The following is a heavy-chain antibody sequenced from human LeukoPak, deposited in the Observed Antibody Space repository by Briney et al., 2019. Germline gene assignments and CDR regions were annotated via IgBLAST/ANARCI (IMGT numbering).Heavy chain of an antibody. V-gene: IGHV3-66*02. CDR1: GFTFSSNY. CDR2: IYSGGTT. CDR3: ARDSRYCGSTSCYFDY. Sequence: AGGSLRLSCAASGFTFSSNYMSWVRQAPGKGLEWVSLIYSGGTTYYADSVKGRFTISRDSSKNTLYLQMNSLRAEDTAVYYCARDSRYCGSTSCYFDYWGQGTLVTVSS. J-gene: IGHJ4*02. D-gene: IGHD2-2*01.